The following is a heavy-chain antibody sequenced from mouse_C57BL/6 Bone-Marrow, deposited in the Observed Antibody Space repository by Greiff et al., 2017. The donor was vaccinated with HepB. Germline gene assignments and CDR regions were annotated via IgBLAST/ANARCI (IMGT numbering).Heavy chain of an antibody. CDR3: TPYYYGRSYGFAY. V-gene: IGHV14-4*01. CDR1: GFNIKDDY. J-gene: IGHJ3*01. Sequence: VQLQQSGAELVRPGASVKLSCTASGFNIKDDYMHWVKQRPEQGLEWIGWIDPENGDTEYASKFQGKATITADTSSTPAYLQLSSLTSEDTAVYYCTPYYYGRSYGFAYWGQGTLVTVSA. CDR2: IDPENGDT. D-gene: IGHD1-1*01.